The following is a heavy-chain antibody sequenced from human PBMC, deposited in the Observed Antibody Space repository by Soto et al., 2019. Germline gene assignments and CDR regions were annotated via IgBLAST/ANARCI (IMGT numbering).Heavy chain of an antibody. Sequence: QVRLVQSGPELKDPGASVRISCTPFGFPLARYYIHWVRQAPGQGPEWIGYIGGNGDSTAYSQKFKGRVTITIGSMELSSLRSDDAAMYYCARERDFGELSYDLWGQGTLVTVSS. CDR2: IGGNGDST. V-gene: IGHV1-46*01. CDR1: GFPLARYY. D-gene: IGHD3-10*01. CDR3: ARERDFGELSYDL. J-gene: IGHJ5*02.